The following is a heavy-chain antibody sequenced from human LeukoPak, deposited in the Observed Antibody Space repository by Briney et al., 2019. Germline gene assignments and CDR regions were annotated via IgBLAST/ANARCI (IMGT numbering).Heavy chain of an antibody. CDR2: INGNGGST. D-gene: IGHD4-17*01. CDR1: GFTFSSYA. J-gene: IGHJ3*02. Sequence: GGSLRLSCAASGFTFSSYAMHWVRQVSGKGLEWVSGINGNGGSTYYADSVKGRFTISRDNAKNSLYLQMNSLRAEDTAVYYCARDPTVTNFHDAFDIWGQGTMVTVSS. V-gene: IGHV3-23*01. CDR3: ARDPTVTNFHDAFDI.